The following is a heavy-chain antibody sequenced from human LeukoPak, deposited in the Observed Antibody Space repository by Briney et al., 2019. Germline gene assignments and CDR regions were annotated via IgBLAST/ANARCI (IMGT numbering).Heavy chain of an antibody. Sequence: GASVKVSCKASGYTFTGYYMHWVRQATGQGLEWMGWMNPNNGNTGYAQRFQGRVALTRDTSISTAYMELSSLRSEDTAVYYCARGFLGYDSSDYAFSYYWGQGTLVTVSS. CDR2: MNPNNGNT. CDR3: ARGFLGYDSSDYAFSYY. D-gene: IGHD3-22*01. CDR1: GYTFTGYY. V-gene: IGHV1-8*02. J-gene: IGHJ4*02.